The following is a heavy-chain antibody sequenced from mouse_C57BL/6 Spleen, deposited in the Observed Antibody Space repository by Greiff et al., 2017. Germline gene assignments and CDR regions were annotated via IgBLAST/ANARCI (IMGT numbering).Heavy chain of an antibody. CDR2: SRNKANDYTT. J-gene: IGHJ2*01. D-gene: IGHD6-1*01. V-gene: IGHV7-1*01. CDR1: GFTFSDFY. Sequence: EVKLMESGGGLVQSGRSLRLSCATSGFTFSDFYMEWVRQAPGKGLEWIAASRNKANDYTTEYSASVKGRFIVSRDTSQSILYLQMNALRAEDTAIYYCARDAPHGGYFDYWGQGTTLTVSS. CDR3: ARDAPHGGYFDY.